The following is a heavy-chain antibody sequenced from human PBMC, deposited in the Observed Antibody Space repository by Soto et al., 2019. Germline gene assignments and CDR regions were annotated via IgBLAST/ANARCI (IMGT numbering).Heavy chain of an antibody. CDR1: GFTFSSYG. CDR2: ISSSSATI. Sequence: EVQLVESGGGLVQPGGSLRLSCAASGFTFSSYGMNWVRQAPGKGLAWVSYISSSSATIQYADSVKGRFTISRDNAKNSLYLQMNSLRDEDTAVYYCARGGAARPDYWGQGTLVTVS. CDR3: ARGGAARPDY. V-gene: IGHV3-48*02. D-gene: IGHD6-6*01. J-gene: IGHJ4*02.